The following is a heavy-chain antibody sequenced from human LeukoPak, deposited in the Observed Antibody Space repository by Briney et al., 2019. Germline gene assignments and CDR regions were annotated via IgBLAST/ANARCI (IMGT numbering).Heavy chain of an antibody. CDR2: ISYDGSNK. V-gene: IGHV3-30*18. CDR1: GFTFSTYA. CDR3: AKDVSWNWFDH. J-gene: IGHJ5*02. Sequence: PGRSLRLSCAASGFTFSTYAMHWVRQAPGKGLEWVAVISYDGSNKYYADSVKGRFTISRDNSKNTLYLQMNTMRAEDTAVYYCAKDVSWNWFDHWGQGTLVTVSS.